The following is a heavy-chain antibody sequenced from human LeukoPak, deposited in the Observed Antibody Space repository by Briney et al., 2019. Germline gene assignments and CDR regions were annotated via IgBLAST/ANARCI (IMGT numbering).Heavy chain of an antibody. CDR1: GGSFSGYY. CDR3: ARDYRPLDYDSSGYDEYFFDY. V-gene: IGHV4-34*01. D-gene: IGHD3-22*01. J-gene: IGHJ4*02. CDR2: INHSGST. Sequence: SETLSLTCAVYGGSFSGYYWSWIRQPPGKGLEWIGEINHSGSTNYNPSLKSRVTISVDTSKNQFSLKLSSVTAADTAVYYCARDYRPLDYDSSGYDEYFFDYWGQGTLVTVSS.